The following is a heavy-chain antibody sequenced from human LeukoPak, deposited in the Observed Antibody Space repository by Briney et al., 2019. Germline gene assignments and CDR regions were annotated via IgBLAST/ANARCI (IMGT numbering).Heavy chain of an antibody. CDR2: ILSMGRTA. D-gene: IGHD4-17*01. V-gene: IGHV3-48*03. CDR3: ARDTLVYADSPEAFVI. CDR1: GFSLSSYE. J-gene: IGHJ3*02. Sequence: GGCLRLSCAVSGFSLSSYEMKWVRQAPGKGLGWDAYILSMGRTAYYAGSVKGRFNIYRDNAKNSLYVEMNSLRDEDTAVYYCARDTLVYADSPEAFVIWGQGTMVTASS.